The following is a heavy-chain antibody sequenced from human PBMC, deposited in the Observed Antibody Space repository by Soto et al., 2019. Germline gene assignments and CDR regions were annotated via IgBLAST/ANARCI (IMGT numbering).Heavy chain of an antibody. CDR1: GGTFSRSP. CDR2: IISIFGTG. Sequence: QVQLVQSGAEVKKPGSSVKVSCKASGGTFSRSPISWVRQAPGQGLEWMGGIISIFGTGNFAQKFQGRVTITADVSTSTAYLELSSLRSEDTAVYYCAREGTTVVTPAGAFDIWGQGTMVTVSS. D-gene: IGHD4-17*01. J-gene: IGHJ3*02. CDR3: AREGTTVVTPAGAFDI. V-gene: IGHV1-69*01.